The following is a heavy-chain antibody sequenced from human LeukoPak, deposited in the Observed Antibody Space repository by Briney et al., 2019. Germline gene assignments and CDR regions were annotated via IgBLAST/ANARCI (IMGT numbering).Heavy chain of an antibody. V-gene: IGHV4-39*07. Sequence: PSETLSLTCTVSGGSISSGGYYWSWIRQPPGKGLEWIGEINHSEITNYNPSLKSRVTISVDTSKNQFSLKLSSVTAADTAVYYCARAVTYHDVLTGYYRDYFDYWGQGILVTVSS. CDR2: INHSEIT. CDR1: GGSISSGGYY. D-gene: IGHD3-9*01. CDR3: ARAVTYHDVLTGYYRDYFDY. J-gene: IGHJ4*02.